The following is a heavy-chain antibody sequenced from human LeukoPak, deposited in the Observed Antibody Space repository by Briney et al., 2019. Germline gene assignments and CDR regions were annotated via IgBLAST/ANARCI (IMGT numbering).Heavy chain of an antibody. CDR1: GVSISSSSYY. J-gene: IGHJ4*02. Sequence: PSETLALTCSVSGVSISSSSYYWGWLRQSPGKGLEWIGSMYYRGTTYENSSLKSRLTLSIDTSNNQFSLKMTSVTAADTAVYFCAREYSRSVVAGSRPDLWGQGLLVTVSS. D-gene: IGHD2-21*01. CDR3: AREYSRSVVAGSRPDL. V-gene: IGHV4-39*02. CDR2: MYYRGTT.